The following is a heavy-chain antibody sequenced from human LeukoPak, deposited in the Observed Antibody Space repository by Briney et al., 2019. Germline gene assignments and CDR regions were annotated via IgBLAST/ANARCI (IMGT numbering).Heavy chain of an antibody. V-gene: IGHV3-15*01. CDR2: IKSKTDGGTT. J-gene: IGHJ6*03. CDR1: GFTFSNAW. Sequence: GGSLRLSCAASGFTFSNAWMSWVRQAPGKGLEWVGRIKSKTDGGTTDYAAPVKGRFTISRDDSKNTLYLQMNSLKTEDTAVYYCTTELPGTKVPYYYYYMDVWGKGTTVTVSS. D-gene: IGHD1-1*01. CDR3: TTELPGTKVPYYYYYMDV.